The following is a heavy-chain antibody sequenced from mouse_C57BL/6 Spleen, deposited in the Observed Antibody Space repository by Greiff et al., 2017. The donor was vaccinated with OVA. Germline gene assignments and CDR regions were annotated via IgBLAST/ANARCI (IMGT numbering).Heavy chain of an antibody. CDR2: IRSKSNNYAT. J-gene: IGHJ3*01. D-gene: IGHD2-2*01. CDR3: VRRGYDGAWFAY. CDR1: GFSFNTYA. V-gene: IGHV10-1*01. Sequence: EVQGVESGGGLVQPKGSLKLSCAASGFSFNTYAMNWVRQAPGKGLEWVARIRSKSNNYATYYADSVKDRFTISRDDSESMLYLQMNNLKTEDTAMYYCVRRGYDGAWFAYWGQGTLVTVSA.